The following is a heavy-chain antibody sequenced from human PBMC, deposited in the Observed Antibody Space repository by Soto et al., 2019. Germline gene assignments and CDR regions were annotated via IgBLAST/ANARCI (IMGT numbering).Heavy chain of an antibody. Sequence: QVQLVQSGAEVKKPGSSVKVSCKASGGTFSSYAISWVRQAPGQGLEWMGGIIPIFGTANYAQKFQGRVTITADESTSTAYMELSSLRSEDTAVYYCARASEGEDSSGYCLPWYWGQGTLVTVSS. CDR2: IIPIFGTA. V-gene: IGHV1-69*01. CDR3: ARASEGEDSSGYCLPWY. D-gene: IGHD3-22*01. J-gene: IGHJ4*02. CDR1: GGTFSSYA.